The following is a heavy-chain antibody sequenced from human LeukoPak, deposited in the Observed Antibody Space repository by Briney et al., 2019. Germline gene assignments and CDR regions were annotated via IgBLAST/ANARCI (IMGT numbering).Heavy chain of an antibody. V-gene: IGHV3-30*02. D-gene: IGHD3-9*01. CDR1: GFTFSSYG. J-gene: IGHJ4*02. Sequence: GGSLRLSCAASGFTFSSYGMHWVRQAPGKGLEWVAFIRYDGSNKYYADSVKGRFTISRDNSKNTLYLQMNSLRAEDTAVYYCAKDEGWLSVLDYWGQGTLVTVSS. CDR2: IRYDGSNK. CDR3: AKDEGWLSVLDY.